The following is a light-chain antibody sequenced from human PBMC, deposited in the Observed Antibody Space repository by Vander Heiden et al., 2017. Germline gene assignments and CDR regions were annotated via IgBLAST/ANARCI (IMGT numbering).Light chain of an antibody. Sequence: DIQMTHSPSSLSASVGDRVTITCRASQSISNYLNWYQQKPGKAPELLIYAASSLQSGVPSRFSGSGSGTDFTLTISILQTEDFAIYYCQRSFRTPLTFGGGTKVEIK. CDR1: QSISNY. CDR3: QRSFRTPLT. CDR2: AAS. J-gene: IGKJ4*01. V-gene: IGKV1-39*01.